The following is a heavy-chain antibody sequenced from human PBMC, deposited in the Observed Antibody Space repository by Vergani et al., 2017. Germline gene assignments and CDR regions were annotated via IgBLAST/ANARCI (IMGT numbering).Heavy chain of an antibody. CDR3: ARYGDCDAFDI. J-gene: IGHJ3*02. D-gene: IGHD4-17*01. CDR2: IRSKAYGGTT. CDR1: GFTFGDYA. V-gene: IGHV3-49*03. Sequence: VQLVESGGGLVQPGRSLRLSCTASGFTFGDYAMSWFRQAPGKGLEWVGFIRSKAYGGTTEYAASVKGRFTISRDDSKSIAYLQMNSLKTEDTAVYYCARYGDCDAFDIWGQGTMVTVSS.